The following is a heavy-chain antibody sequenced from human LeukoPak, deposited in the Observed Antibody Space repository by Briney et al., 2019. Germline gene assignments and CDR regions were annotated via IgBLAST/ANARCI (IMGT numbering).Heavy chain of an antibody. CDR1: GFTFRDNY. D-gene: IGHD5-24*01. CDR3: ARKSDGTYHFDY. CDR2: ISSSSSYT. Sequence: GGSLRLSCAASGFTFRDNYMSWIRQAPGKGLEWVSYISSSSSYTNYTDSVKGRFTISRDNAKNSLYLQMNSLRAEDTALYYCARKSDGTYHFDYWGLGTLVTVSS. J-gene: IGHJ4*02. V-gene: IGHV3-11*03.